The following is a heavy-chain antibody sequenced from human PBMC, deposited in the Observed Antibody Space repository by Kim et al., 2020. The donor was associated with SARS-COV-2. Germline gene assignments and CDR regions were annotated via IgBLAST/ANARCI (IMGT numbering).Heavy chain of an antibody. D-gene: IGHD1-26*01. CDR2: IYPGDSDT. Sequence: GESLKISCKGSGYSFTSYWIGWVRQMPGKGLEWMGIIYPGDSDTRYSPSFQGQVTISADKSISTAYLQWSSLKASDTAMYYCARRFGARVGARGGMDVWGQGTTVTVSS. V-gene: IGHV5-51*01. CDR3: ARRFGARVGARGGMDV. J-gene: IGHJ6*02. CDR1: GYSFTSYW.